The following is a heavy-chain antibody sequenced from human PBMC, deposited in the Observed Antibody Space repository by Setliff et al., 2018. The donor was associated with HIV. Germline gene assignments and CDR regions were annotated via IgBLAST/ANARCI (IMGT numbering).Heavy chain of an antibody. V-gene: IGHV3-21*01. Sequence: GGSLRLSCAASGFTFSSYSMNWVRQAPGKGLEWVSSISSGSSYIYYADSVKGRYTISRDNAKNSLYLQMNSLRAEDTAVYYCARIYCSSTSCPTHYWGQGTLVTVSS. J-gene: IGHJ4*02. CDR2: ISSGSSYI. CDR3: ARIYCSSTSCPTHY. CDR1: GFTFSSYS. D-gene: IGHD2-2*01.